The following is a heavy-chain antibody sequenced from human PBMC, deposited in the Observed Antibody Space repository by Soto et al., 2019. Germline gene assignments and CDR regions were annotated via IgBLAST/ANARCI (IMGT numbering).Heavy chain of an antibody. CDR1: GYTFTSYG. CDR2: ISAYNGNT. V-gene: IGHV1-18*01. CDR3: AREESGCSGGSCFYYYYGMDV. Sequence: GASVKVSCKASGYTFTSYGISWVRQAPGQGLEWMGWISAYNGNTNYAQKLQGRVTMTTDTSTSTAYMELRSLRSDDTAVYYCAREESGCSGGSCFYYYYGMDVWGQGTTVTVSS. D-gene: IGHD2-15*01. J-gene: IGHJ6*02.